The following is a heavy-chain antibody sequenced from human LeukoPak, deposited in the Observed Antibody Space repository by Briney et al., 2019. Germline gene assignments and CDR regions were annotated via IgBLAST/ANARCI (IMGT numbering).Heavy chain of an antibody. D-gene: IGHD3-16*02. V-gene: IGHV3-15*01. CDR1: GFTFSNAW. J-gene: IGHJ4*02. Sequence: PGGSLRLSCAASGFTFSNAWMSWVRQAPGKGLEWVGRIQSKTDGGTRDYAAPVKGRFTISRDDSKSTLYLQMNSLKTGDTAVYYCTTGLYVWGSYRPLDYWGQGTLVTVSS. CDR3: TTGLYVWGSYRPLDY. CDR2: IQSKTDGGTR.